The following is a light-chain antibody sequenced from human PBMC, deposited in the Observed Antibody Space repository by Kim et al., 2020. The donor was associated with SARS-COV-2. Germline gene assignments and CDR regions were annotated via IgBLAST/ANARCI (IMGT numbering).Light chain of an antibody. V-gene: IGKV3-20*01. J-gene: IGKJ2*03. Sequence: EIVLTQSPGTLSLSPGERATLSCRASQSVSSSYLAWYQQKPGQAPRLLIYGASSRATGIPDRFSGSGSGTDFTLTISRLEPEDFAVYYWQQYGSSPPYSIGQGTKLE. CDR1: QSVSSSY. CDR3: QQYGSSPPYS. CDR2: GAS.